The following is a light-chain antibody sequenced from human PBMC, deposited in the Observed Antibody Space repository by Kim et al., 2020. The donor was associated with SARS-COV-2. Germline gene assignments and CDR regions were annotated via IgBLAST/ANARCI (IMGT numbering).Light chain of an antibody. CDR3: QQSYTTPYT. CDR1: QNIFNS. V-gene: IGKV1-39*01. Sequence: DIQMTQSPSSLSASLGDRVTITCRASQNIFNSLNWYQQKPGKAPKLLIYGASTLQSGVPSRFSGSASGTGFTLTIDPLQPEDLATYYCQQSYTTPYTFGQGTKLEI. CDR2: GAS. J-gene: IGKJ2*01.